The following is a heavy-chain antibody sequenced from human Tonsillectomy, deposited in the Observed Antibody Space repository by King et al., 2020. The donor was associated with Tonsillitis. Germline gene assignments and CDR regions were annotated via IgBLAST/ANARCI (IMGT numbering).Heavy chain of an antibody. J-gene: IGHJ4*02. CDR3: ARVYCSGGSCYHKRFDY. V-gene: IGHV4-30-2*01. CDR1: GGSISSGGYS. CDR2: IYHSGST. D-gene: IGHD2-15*01. Sequence: QLQESGSGLVKPSQTLSLTCAVSGGSISSGGYSWSWIRQPPGKGLEWIGYIYHSGSTYYNPSLKSRVTISVDRSKNQFSLKLSSVTAADTAVYYCARVYCSGGSCYHKRFDYWGQGTLVTVSS.